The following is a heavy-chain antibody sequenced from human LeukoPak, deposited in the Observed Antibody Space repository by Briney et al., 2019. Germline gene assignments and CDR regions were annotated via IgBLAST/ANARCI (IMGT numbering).Heavy chain of an antibody. CDR3: ARNMVRGRYFQH. D-gene: IGHD3-10*01. Sequence: SETLSLTCAVYGGSFSGYYWSWIRQPPGKGLEWIGEINHSGSTNCNPSLKSRVTISVDTSKNQFSLKLSSVTAADTAVYYCARNMVRGRYFQHWGQGTLVTVSS. J-gene: IGHJ1*01. V-gene: IGHV4-34*01. CDR2: INHSGST. CDR1: GGSFSGYY.